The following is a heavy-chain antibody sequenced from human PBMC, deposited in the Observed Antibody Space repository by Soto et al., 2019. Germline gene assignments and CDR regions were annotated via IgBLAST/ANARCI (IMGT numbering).Heavy chain of an antibody. J-gene: IGHJ3*02. CDR2: ISSSSSYI. Sequence: SGGSLRLSCAASGFTFSSYSMNWVRQAPGKGLEWVSSISSSSSYIYYADSVKGRFTISRDNAKNSLYLQMNSLRAEDTAVYYCATLSIVVVPAAIPGAAFDIWGQGTMVTVSS. D-gene: IGHD2-2*01. CDR3: ATLSIVVVPAAIPGAAFDI. CDR1: GFTFSSYS. V-gene: IGHV3-21*01.